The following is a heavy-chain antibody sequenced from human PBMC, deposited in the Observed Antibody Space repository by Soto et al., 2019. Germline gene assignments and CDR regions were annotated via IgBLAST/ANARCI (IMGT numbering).Heavy chain of an antibody. CDR1: GYTFTSYA. Sequence: ASVKVSCKASGYTFTSYAMHWVRQAPGQRLEWMGWINAGNGNTKNSQKFQGRVTITRDTSASTAYIELSSLRSEDTAVYYCAREYCSSTSCYENWFDPWGQGTLVTVSS. D-gene: IGHD2-2*01. CDR3: AREYCSSTSCYENWFDP. CDR2: INAGNGNT. V-gene: IGHV1-3*01. J-gene: IGHJ5*02.